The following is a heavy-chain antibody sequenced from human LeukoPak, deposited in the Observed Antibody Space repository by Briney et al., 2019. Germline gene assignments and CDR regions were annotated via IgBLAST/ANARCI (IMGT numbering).Heavy chain of an antibody. CDR3: ARDCSGGSCYGAFDI. V-gene: IGHV4-30-4*01. Sequence: SETLSLTCTVSGASIRSGDYYWSWIRQPPGKGLEWIGYIYDSGSTYYNPSLKSRISISVDTSENRFSLKLSPVTATDTAVYYCARDCSGGSCYGAFDIWGQGTMVTVSS. CDR2: IYDSGST. CDR1: GASIRSGDYY. J-gene: IGHJ3*02. D-gene: IGHD2-15*01.